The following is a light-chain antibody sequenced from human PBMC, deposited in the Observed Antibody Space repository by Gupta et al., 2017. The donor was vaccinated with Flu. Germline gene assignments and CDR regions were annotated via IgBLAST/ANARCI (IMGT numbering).Light chain of an antibody. V-gene: IGLV1-40*01. CDR3: QYCDNEVSGGV. Sequence: SVLTQPPSVSGAPGQRVTVSCTGSSSNIGTHSDVHWYQHLPGTAPKLLIFVNNNLTSRVPDRFSGSKAGTSGYLVIMEIQTEDEDEYYCQYCDNEVSGGVFGGGTKVSVL. CDR2: VNN. J-gene: IGLJ3*02. CDR1: SSNIGTHSD.